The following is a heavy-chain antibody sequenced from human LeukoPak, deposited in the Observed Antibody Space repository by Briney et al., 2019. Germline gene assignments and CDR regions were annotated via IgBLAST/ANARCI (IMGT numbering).Heavy chain of an antibody. D-gene: IGHD6-13*01. CDR1: GYSLTSFD. Sequence: ASVKVSCKASGYSLTSFDINWVRQGSGQGLEWMGWMNPKRGNTGYAPRFQGRVTINRDTSINTAFMELSSLRPDDTAIYYCARGGSSSSYYNNYGMDGWGQGTTITVSS. CDR3: ARGGSSSSYYNNYGMDG. CDR2: MNPKRGNT. V-gene: IGHV1-8*01. J-gene: IGHJ6*02.